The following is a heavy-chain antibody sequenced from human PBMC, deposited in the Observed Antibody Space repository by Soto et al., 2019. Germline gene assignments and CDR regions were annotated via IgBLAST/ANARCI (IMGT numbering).Heavy chain of an antibody. CDR3: AKSSTSYSPLDY. CDR2: ISWNSGSI. V-gene: IGHV3-9*01. D-gene: IGHD2-2*01. J-gene: IGHJ4*02. Sequence: EVQLVESGGGLVQPGRSLRLSCAASGFTFDDYAMHWVRQAPGKGLEWVSGISWNSGSIGYADSVKGRFTISRDNAKNSLYLQMNSLRAEDTALYYCAKSSTSYSPLDYWGQGTLVTVSS. CDR1: GFTFDDYA.